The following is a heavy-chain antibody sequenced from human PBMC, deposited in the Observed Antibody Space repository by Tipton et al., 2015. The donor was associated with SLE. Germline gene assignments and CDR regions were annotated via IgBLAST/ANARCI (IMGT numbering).Heavy chain of an antibody. V-gene: IGHV4-59*01. J-gene: IGHJ2*01. Sequence: TLSLTCTVSGGSISSDYWNWIRQPPGKGLEWLGHIYYSGNTNYNPSLESRLTISIDTSNNQFSLKLRVTAADTAVYYCAREPLEVREWFDLWGRGTLVTVSS. CDR1: GGSISSDY. D-gene: IGHD3-3*01. CDR3: AREPLEVREWFDL. CDR2: IYYSGNT.